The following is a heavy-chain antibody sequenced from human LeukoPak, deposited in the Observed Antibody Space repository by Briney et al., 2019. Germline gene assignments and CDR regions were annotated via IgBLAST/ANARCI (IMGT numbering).Heavy chain of an antibody. V-gene: IGHV4-38-2*02. CDR3: AREVYGSGSSYWFDP. J-gene: IGHJ5*02. D-gene: IGHD3-10*01. CDR2: IYHSGST. CDR1: GGSFSGYY. Sequence: SETLSLTCAVYGGSFSGYYWGWIRQPPGKGLEWIGSIYHSGSTYYNPSLKSRDTISVDTSKNQFSLKLSSVTAADTAVYYCAREVYGSGSSYWFDPWGQGTLVTVSS.